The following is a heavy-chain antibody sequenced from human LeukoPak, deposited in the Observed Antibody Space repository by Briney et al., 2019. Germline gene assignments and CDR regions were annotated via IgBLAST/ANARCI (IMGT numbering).Heavy chain of an antibody. V-gene: IGHV3-30*04. D-gene: IGHD2-21*02. CDR3: ARQYCGGDCYPFDY. CDR1: GFTFSSYA. J-gene: IGHJ4*02. Sequence: GGSLRLSCAASGFTFSSYAMHWVRQAPGKGLEWVAVISYDGSNKYYADPVKGRFTISRDNSKNTLYLQMNSLRAEDTAVYYCARQYCGGDCYPFDYWGQGTLVTVSS. CDR2: ISYDGSNK.